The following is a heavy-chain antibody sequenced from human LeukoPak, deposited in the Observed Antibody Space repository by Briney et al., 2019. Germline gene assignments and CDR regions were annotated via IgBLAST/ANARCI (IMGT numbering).Heavy chain of an antibody. V-gene: IGHV3-7*01. CDR2: IKGDGREK. CDR3: ANGGWLDY. CDR1: GFTFSSYG. J-gene: IGHJ4*02. Sequence: GGSLRLSCAASGFTFSSYGMTWVRQAPGKGLEWVANIKGDGREKYFVDSVKGRFTISRDNAKNSLYLQMDSLRAEDTAVYYCANGGWLDYWGQGTLVTVSS. D-gene: IGHD6-19*01.